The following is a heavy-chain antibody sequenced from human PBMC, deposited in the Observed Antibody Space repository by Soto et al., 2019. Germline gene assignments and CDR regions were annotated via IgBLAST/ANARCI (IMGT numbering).Heavy chain of an antibody. CDR3: ARLKSSSSSGGYYYYYGMDV. D-gene: IGHD6-6*01. V-gene: IGHV4-39*01. CDR1: GGSISSSSYY. Sequence: SETLSLTCTVPGGSISSSSYYWGWIRQPPGKGLEWLGSIYYSGSTYYNPSLKSRVTISVDTSKNQFSLKLSSVTAAETAVYYCARLKSSSSSGGYYYYYGMDVWGQGTTVTVSS. J-gene: IGHJ6*02. CDR2: IYYSGST.